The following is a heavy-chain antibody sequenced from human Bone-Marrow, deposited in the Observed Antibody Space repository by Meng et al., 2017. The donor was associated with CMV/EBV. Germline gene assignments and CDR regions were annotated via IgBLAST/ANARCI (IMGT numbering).Heavy chain of an antibody. CDR1: YA. V-gene: IGHV1-69*01. Sequence: YAISWVRQAPGQGLEWMGGIIPIFGTANYAQKFQGRVTITADESTSTAYMELSSLRSEDTAVYYCARVQGIYDFWSGYRIGGYFDYWGQGTLVTVSS. J-gene: IGHJ4*02. D-gene: IGHD3-3*01. CDR2: IIPIFGTA. CDR3: ARVQGIYDFWSGYRIGGYFDY.